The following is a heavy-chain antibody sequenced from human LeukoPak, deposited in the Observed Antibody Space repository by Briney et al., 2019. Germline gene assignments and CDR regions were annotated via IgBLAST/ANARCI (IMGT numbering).Heavy chain of an antibody. V-gene: IGHV3-30*18. CDR2: ISYDGSNK. CDR1: GFTFSSYG. D-gene: IGHD6-13*01. CDR3: AKRGSSWLVY. J-gene: IGHJ4*02. Sequence: GRSLRLSCAASGFTFSSYGMHWVRQASGKGLEWVAVISYDGSNKYYADSVKGRFTISRDNSKNTLYLQMNSLRAEDTAVYYCAKRGSSWLVYWGQGTLVTVSS.